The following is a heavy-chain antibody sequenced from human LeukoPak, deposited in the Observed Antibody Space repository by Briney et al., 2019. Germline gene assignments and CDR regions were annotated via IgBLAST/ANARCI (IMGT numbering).Heavy chain of an antibody. D-gene: IGHD3-10*01. Sequence: GGSLRLSCAASGFTFTSYPMGWVRQAPGKGLEWVSSISRSGDDTYYADSVRGRFTISRDNSKNTLYLQMNSLRAEDTAIYYCAKDQLLGWGQGTQVTASS. CDR1: GFTFTSYP. CDR3: AKDQLLG. V-gene: IGHV3-23*01. J-gene: IGHJ4*02. CDR2: ISRSGDDT.